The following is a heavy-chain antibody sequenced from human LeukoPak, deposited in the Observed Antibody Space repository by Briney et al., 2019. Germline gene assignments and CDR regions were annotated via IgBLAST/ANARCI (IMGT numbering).Heavy chain of an antibody. CDR1: GYTFTSYF. CDR3: ARDRGLNVCPSDY. CDR2: INPSGGTT. V-gene: IGHV1-46*01. J-gene: IGHJ4*02. D-gene: IGHD3-10*01. Sequence: GASVKVSCKASGYTFTSYFMHWVRQAPGQGLEWMGIINPSGGTTSYAQKFQGRVTMTRDTSTSTVYMELSSLRSEDTAVYYCARDRGLNVCPSDYWGQGTLVTVSS.